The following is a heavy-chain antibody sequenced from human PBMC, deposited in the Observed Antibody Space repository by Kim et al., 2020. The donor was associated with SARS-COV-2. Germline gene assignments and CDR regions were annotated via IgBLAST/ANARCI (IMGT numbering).Heavy chain of an antibody. CDR2: ISASGGDT. CDR1: GFTFSSYA. D-gene: IGHD4-4*01. CDR3: AKVPTLTAPFYDY. Sequence: GGSLRLSCAASGFTFSSYALSWVRQAPGKGLEWVSRISASGGDTYYADSVQGRFTISRDNSKNALNLEMNSLRAEDTALYYCAKVPTLTAPFYDYWCQG. J-gene: IGHJ4*02. V-gene: IGHV3-23*01.